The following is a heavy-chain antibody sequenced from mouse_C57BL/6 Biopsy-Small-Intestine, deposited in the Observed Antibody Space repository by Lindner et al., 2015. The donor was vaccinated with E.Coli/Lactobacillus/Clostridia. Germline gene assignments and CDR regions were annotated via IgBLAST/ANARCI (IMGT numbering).Heavy chain of an antibody. CDR2: INPPYGST. V-gene: IGHV1-59*01. CDR1: GYTFTSYY. Sequence: SVKVSCKASGYTFTSYYMHWVRQAPGQGLEWMGVINPPYGSTAYAQKFQGRVTMTSDTSTSTVYMELNSLRSEDTAVYYCARGVGGVIPAAKGGWFDPWGQGTLVTVSS. J-gene: IGHJ4*01. D-gene: IGHD1-1*02. CDR3: ARGVGGVIPAAKGGWFDP.